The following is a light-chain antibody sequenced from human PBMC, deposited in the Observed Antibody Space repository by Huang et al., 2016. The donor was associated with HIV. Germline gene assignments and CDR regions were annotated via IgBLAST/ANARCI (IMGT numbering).Light chain of an antibody. CDR1: QGISSY. CDR2: AAS. Sequence: IQLTQSPSSLSASVGDRVTITWRASQGISSYLAWYQQKPGKAPKLLIEAASTLQSGVPSRFSGGGSGTNFTLTISSLQPEDFATYYCQQLNSYPLTFGGGTEVEIK. V-gene: IGKV1-9*01. J-gene: IGKJ4*01. CDR3: QQLNSYPLT.